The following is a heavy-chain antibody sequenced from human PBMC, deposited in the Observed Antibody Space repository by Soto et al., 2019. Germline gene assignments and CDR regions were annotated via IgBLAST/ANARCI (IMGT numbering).Heavy chain of an antibody. Sequence: PGGSLRLSCAASGFTVSSNYMSWVRQAPGKGLEWVSVIYSGGSTYYADSVKGRFTISRDSSKNTLYLQMNSLRAEDTAVYYCARELRFLEWSPSSYYYYYYMDVWGKGTTVTVSS. CDR1: GFTVSSNY. CDR3: ARELRFLEWSPSSYYYYYYMDV. D-gene: IGHD3-3*01. CDR2: IYSGGST. J-gene: IGHJ6*03. V-gene: IGHV3-66*01.